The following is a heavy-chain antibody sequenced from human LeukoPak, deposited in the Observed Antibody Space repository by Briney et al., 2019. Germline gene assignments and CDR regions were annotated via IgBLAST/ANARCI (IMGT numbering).Heavy chain of an antibody. CDR1: GYSFTSYW. CDR2: IYPGDSDT. CDR3: ARQKYYYDSSGYYSSDWFDP. V-gene: IGHV5-51*01. D-gene: IGHD3-22*01. J-gene: IGHJ5*02. Sequence: GESLKISCKGSGYSFTSYWNGWVRQMPGKGLEWMGIIYPGDSDTRYSPSFQGQVTISADKSISTAYLQWSSLKASDTAMYYCARQKYYYDSSGYYSSDWFDPWGQGTLVAVSS.